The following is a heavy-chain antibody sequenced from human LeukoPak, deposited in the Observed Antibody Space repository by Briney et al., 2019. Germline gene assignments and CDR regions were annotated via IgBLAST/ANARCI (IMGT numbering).Heavy chain of an antibody. CDR1: GGSFSGYS. CDR3: ARVPYDADAFDI. D-gene: IGHD3-16*01. J-gene: IGHJ3*02. V-gene: IGHV4-30-2*01. Sequence: PSETLSLTCAVYGGSFSGYSWSWIRQPPGKGLEWIGYIYHSGSTYYNPSLKSRVTISVDRSKNQFSLKLSSVTAADTAVYYCARVPYDADAFDIWGQGTMVTVSS. CDR2: IYHSGST.